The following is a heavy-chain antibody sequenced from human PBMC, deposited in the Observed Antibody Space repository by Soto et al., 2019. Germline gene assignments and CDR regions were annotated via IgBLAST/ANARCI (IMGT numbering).Heavy chain of an antibody. V-gene: IGHV3-21*01. CDR1: GFTFSSYS. Sequence: EVQLVESGGGLVKPGGSLRLSCAASGFTFSSYSMNWVRQAPGKGLEWVSSISSSSSYIYYADSVKGRFTISRDNAKNSRYLQMNSLRAEVTAVYYCARDRVDTAMLRYFDLWGRGTLVTVSS. CDR3: ARDRVDTAMLRYFDL. J-gene: IGHJ2*01. D-gene: IGHD5-18*01. CDR2: ISSSSSYI.